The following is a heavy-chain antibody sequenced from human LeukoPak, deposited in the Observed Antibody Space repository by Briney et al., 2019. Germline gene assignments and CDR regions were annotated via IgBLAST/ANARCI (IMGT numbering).Heavy chain of an antibody. J-gene: IGHJ4*02. CDR3: ARETVAGTFDY. CDR1: GFTLSDYY. V-gene: IGHV3-11*01. Sequence: PGGSLRLSCGVAGFTLSDYYISWIRQAPGKGLEWVSDISSRDGTIHFADSVKGRFTMSWDNAENSLHLQMNSLRTDDTAVYYCARETVAGTFDYWGQGTLVTVS. D-gene: IGHD6-19*01. CDR2: ISSRDGTI.